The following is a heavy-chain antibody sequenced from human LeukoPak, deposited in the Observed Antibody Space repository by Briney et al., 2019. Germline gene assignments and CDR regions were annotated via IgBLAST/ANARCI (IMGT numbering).Heavy chain of an antibody. J-gene: IGHJ3*02. CDR1: GFSLRAYD. CDR3: AKEAIIASAFDI. Sequence: GGSLRLSCAASGFSLRAYDLIWVRQAPGKGLDWVSIINGGGDIMMYEDSVKGRFTISRDNAKNSLYLQMNSLRAEDMALYYCAKEAIIASAFDIWGQGTMVTVSS. CDR2: INGGGDIM. D-gene: IGHD6-13*01. V-gene: IGHV3-23*01.